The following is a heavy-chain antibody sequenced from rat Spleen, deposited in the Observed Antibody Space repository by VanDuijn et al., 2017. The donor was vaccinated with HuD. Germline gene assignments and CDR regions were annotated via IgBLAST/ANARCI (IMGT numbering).Heavy chain of an antibody. V-gene: IGHV5-46*01. CDR1: GFTFSSFP. CDR3: ATGPRILRIDWFAY. D-gene: IGHD1-6*01. Sequence: EVQLVETGGGLVQPGRSMKLSCAASGFTFSSFPMAWVRQAPTKGLEWVATIIYDGTRTFYRDSVKGRFTISRDNSKSTLYLQMDSLTSEDTATYFCATGPRILRIDWFAYWGQGTLVTVSS. J-gene: IGHJ3*01. CDR2: IIYDGTRT.